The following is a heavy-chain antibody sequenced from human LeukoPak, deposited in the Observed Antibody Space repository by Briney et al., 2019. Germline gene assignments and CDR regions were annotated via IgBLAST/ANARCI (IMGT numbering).Heavy chain of an antibody. CDR3: AKGMVGTALDY. Sequence: PSETLSLTCTVSGGSISSDSYYWSWIRQPAGKGLEWIGRIYTSGSTNYSPSLKSRVTISVDTSKNQFSLKLSSVTAADTAVYYCAKGMVGTALDYWGQGTLVTVSS. D-gene: IGHD2-15*01. CDR2: IYTSGST. V-gene: IGHV4-61*02. J-gene: IGHJ4*02. CDR1: GGSISSDSYY.